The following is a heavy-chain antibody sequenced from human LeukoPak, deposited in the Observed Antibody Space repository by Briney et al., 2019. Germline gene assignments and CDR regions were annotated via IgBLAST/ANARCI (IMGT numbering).Heavy chain of an antibody. CDR1: GFTFSSYG. J-gene: IGHJ4*02. Sequence: PGRSLRLSCAASGFTFSSYGMHWVRQAPGKGLERVAVIANDGRDKHCADSVKGRFTISRDNSKNTLYLQMNSLRAEDTAVYYCARAFTSTGYYYVEYWGQGTLVTVSS. V-gene: IGHV3-30*12. D-gene: IGHD3-22*01. CDR3: ARAFTSTGYYYVEY. CDR2: IANDGRDK.